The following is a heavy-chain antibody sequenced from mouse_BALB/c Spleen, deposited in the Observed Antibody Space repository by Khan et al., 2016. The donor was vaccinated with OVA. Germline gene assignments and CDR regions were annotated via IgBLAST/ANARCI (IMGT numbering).Heavy chain of an antibody. CDR3: ARNHYGGGYWYFDV. CDR1: GFSLSRYS. CDR2: IWGDGST. D-gene: IGHD1-1*01. J-gene: IGHJ1*01. Sequence: VQLKQSGPGLVAPSQSLSITCTVSGFSLSRYSVHWVRQPPGKGLEWLGMIWGDGSTDYNSALKSRLSISKDNSKSQVFLKMNSLQTDDTAMYYCARNHYGGGYWYFDVWGAGTTVTVSS. V-gene: IGHV2-6-4*01.